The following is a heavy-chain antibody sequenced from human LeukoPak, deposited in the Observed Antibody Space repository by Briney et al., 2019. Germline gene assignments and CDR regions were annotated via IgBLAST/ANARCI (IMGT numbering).Heavy chain of an antibody. Sequence: GGSLRLSCAASGFTFSSYWMSWVRQAPGKGLEGVANIKQDGSEKYYVDSVKGRFTISRDKAKKSLYMQMNSPRAEDTAVYYCARGGAYYYDSSGYYETYYFDYWGQGTLVTVSS. CDR3: ARGGAYYYDSSGYYETYYFDY. V-gene: IGHV3-7*01. CDR2: IKQDGSEK. J-gene: IGHJ4*02. CDR1: GFTFSSYW. D-gene: IGHD3-22*01.